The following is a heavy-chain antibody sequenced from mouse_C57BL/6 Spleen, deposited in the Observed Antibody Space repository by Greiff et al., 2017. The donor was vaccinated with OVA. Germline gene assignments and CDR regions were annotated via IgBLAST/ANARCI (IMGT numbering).Heavy chain of an antibody. CDR3: AKNDGYYEGFDY. CDR1: GFTFSDYG. Sequence: VKLVESGGGLVKPGGSLKLSCAASGFTFSDYGMHWVRQAPEKGLEWVAYISSGSSTIYYADTVKGRFTISRDNAKNTLFLQMTSLRSEDTAMYYCAKNDGYYEGFDYWGQGTTLTVSS. J-gene: IGHJ2*01. CDR2: ISSGSSTI. D-gene: IGHD2-3*01. V-gene: IGHV5-17*01.